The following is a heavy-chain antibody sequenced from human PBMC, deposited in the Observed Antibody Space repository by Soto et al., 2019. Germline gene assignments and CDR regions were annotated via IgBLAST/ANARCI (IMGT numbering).Heavy chain of an antibody. D-gene: IGHD3-16*01. CDR1: GGTFSSYA. J-gene: IGHJ5*02. V-gene: IGHV1-69*01. CDR2: IIPIFGTA. Sequence: QVQLVQAGAEVKKPGPSVKVSCKASGGTFSSYAISWVRQAPGQGREWMGGIIPIFGTANYARKFQGRVTIPGDESTRTAYMELGSLRSEDRAGYYCAREGGGRIMGWFDPWGQGTLVTVSS. CDR3: AREGGGRIMGWFDP.